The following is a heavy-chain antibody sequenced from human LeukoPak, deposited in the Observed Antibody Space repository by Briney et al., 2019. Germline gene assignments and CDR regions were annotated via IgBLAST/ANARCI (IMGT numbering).Heavy chain of an antibody. J-gene: IGHJ4*02. V-gene: IGHV3-23*01. Sequence: GGSLRLSCAASGFSFGSLAMNWVRQAPGKGLEWVSAISGSGGSTYYADSVKGRFTISRDNSKNTLYLQMNSLRAEDTAVYYCAKDLGQSSPTVAKDYWGQGTLVTVSS. CDR2: ISGSGGST. CDR3: AKDLGQSSPTVAKDY. D-gene: IGHD4-23*01. CDR1: GFSFGSLA.